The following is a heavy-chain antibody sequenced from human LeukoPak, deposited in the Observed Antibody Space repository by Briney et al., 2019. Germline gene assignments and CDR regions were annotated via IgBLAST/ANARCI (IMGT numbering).Heavy chain of an antibody. D-gene: IGHD4-17*01. Sequence: GGSLRLSCAASGFTFSSYAMSWVRQAPGKGLEWVSAISGSGDSTYYADSVKGRFAISRDNSKITLYLQMNSLRAEDTAVYYCAKENGDYVREYYFDYWGQGTLVTVSS. CDR3: AKENGDYVREYYFDY. CDR2: ISGSGDST. V-gene: IGHV3-23*01. J-gene: IGHJ4*02. CDR1: GFTFSSYA.